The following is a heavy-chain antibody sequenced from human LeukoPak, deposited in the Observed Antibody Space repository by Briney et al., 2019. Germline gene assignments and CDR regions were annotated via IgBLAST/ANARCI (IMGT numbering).Heavy chain of an antibody. Sequence: GGSLRLSCAASGFTFDDYAMHWVRQAPGKGLEWVSGISWNSGSIGYADSVKGRFTISRDNAKNSLYLQMNSLRAEDTALYYCAKGLAAAGTLNAFDIWGQGTMVTVSS. D-gene: IGHD6-13*01. J-gene: IGHJ3*02. CDR1: GFTFDDYA. CDR3: AKGLAAAGTLNAFDI. CDR2: ISWNSGSI. V-gene: IGHV3-9*01.